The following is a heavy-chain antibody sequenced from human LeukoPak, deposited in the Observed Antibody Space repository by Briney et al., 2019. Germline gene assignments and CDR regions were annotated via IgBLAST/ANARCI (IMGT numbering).Heavy chain of an antibody. V-gene: IGHV6-1*01. CDR3: VKFRLVVVSHANWFDP. CDR2: TYYRSKWYN. D-gene: IGHD2-8*02. J-gene: IGHJ5*02. CDR1: GDSVSSNSAA. Sequence: SQALSLTCAISGDSVSSNSAAWNWIRQSPSRGLEWLGRTYYRSKWYNDYAVSVKSRITINPDTSKNQFSLQLNSVTPEDTAVYYCVKFRLVVVSHANWFDPWGQGTLVTVSS.